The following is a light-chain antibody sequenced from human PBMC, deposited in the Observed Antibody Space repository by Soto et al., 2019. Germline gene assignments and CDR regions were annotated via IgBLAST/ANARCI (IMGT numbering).Light chain of an antibody. Sequence: DIQMTQSPSSLSASVGDRVTITCRASQSISTYLKWYQQKVGTAPKLLIYAASSLQRGVSSRFSGSGSGTDFTLNISSLQPEDCATYYCQQSDSTPRTFGQGTKLEIK. CDR1: QSISTY. CDR2: AAS. CDR3: QQSDSTPRT. V-gene: IGKV1-39*01. J-gene: IGKJ2*02.